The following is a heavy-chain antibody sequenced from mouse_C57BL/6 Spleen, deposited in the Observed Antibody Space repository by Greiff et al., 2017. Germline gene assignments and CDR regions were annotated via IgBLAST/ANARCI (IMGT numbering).Heavy chain of an antibody. CDR1: GYTFTDYY. J-gene: IGHJ2*01. CDR3: ARWVGDY. D-gene: IGHD1-1*02. CDR2: INPYNGGT. V-gene: IGHV1-19*01. Sequence: VQLKESGPVLVKPGASVKMSCKASGYTFTDYYMNWVKQSHGKSLEWIGVINPYNGGTSYNQKFKGKATLTVDKSSSTAYMELNSLTSEDSAVYYCARWVGDYWGQGTTLTVSS.